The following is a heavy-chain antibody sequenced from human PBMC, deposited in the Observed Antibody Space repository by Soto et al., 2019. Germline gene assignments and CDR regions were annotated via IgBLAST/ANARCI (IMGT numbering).Heavy chain of an antibody. J-gene: IGHJ6*03. V-gene: IGHV1-2*04. CDR3: ARGLDYYYYKDV. CDR2: INPNSGGT. CDR1: GYAFTGYY. Sequence: ASVKVSCKASGYAFTGYYMHWVRQAPGQGLEWMGWINPNSGGTNYAQKFQGWVTMTRDTSISTAYMELSRLRSDDTAVYYCARGLDYYYYKDVWGQGTTVTVSS.